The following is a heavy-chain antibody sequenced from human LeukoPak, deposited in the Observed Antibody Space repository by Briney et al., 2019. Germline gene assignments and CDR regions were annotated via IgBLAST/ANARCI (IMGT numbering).Heavy chain of an antibody. Sequence: SETLSLTCTVSGGSISSYYWSWIRQPPGKGLEWIGYIYYSGSTNYNPSLKSRVTISVDTSKNQFSLKLSSVTAADTAVYYCARQLYESQYNWSDPWGQGTLVTVSS. V-gene: IGHV4-59*08. CDR3: ARQLYESQYNWSDP. CDR1: GGSISSYY. D-gene: IGHD2-2*01. CDR2: IYYSGST. J-gene: IGHJ5*02.